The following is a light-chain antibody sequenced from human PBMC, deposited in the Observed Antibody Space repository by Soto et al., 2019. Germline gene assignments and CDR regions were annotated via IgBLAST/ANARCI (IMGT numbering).Light chain of an antibody. CDR3: QQYFITPIT. V-gene: IGKV4-1*01. J-gene: IGKJ5*01. CDR1: QSVLSSSNNKNY. CDR2: WAS. Sequence: DIVMTQSPDSLAVSLGERATINCKSSQSVLSSSNNKNYLAWYQQKPGQPPKLLIYWASTRESGVPDRFSGSGSGTDFTLPISSLQAEDVAVYYCQQYFITPITFGQGTRLEIE.